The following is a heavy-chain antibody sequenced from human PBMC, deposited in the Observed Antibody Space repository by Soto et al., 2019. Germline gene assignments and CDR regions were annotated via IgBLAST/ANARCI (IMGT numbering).Heavy chain of an antibody. CDR3: ARLRLLSPNYYYYGMDV. CDR1: GFTFSSYA. D-gene: IGHD2-21*02. CDR2: ISGSGGST. V-gene: IGHV3-23*01. Sequence: EVQLLESGGGLVQPGGSLRLSCAASGFTFSSYAMSWVRQAPGKGLEWVSAISGSGGSTYYADSVKGRFTISRDNSKNTLYLQMNSLSAEDTAVYYCARLRLLSPNYYYYGMDVWGQGTTVTVSS. J-gene: IGHJ6*02.